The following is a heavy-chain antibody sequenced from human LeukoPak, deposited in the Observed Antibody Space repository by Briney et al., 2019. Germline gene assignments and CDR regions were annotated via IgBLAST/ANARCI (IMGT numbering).Heavy chain of an antibody. D-gene: IGHD2-21*02. V-gene: IGHV5-51*01. Sequence: GESLKISCQGSGYSFTTYWIGWVRQMPGKGLEWMGIIYPADSDTTYSPSFQGQVTISADKSISTAYLQWSSLKASDTAMYYCASQGVTWSSSFDYWGQGTLVTVSS. CDR2: IYPADSDT. J-gene: IGHJ4*02. CDR3: ASQGVTWSSSFDY. CDR1: GYSFTTYW.